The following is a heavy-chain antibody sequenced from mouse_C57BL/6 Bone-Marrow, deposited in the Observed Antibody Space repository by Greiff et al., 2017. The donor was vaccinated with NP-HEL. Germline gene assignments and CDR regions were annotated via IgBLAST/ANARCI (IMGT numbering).Heavy chain of an antibody. CDR1: GYTFTDYN. CDR3: ARGSYGNYPFDY. V-gene: IGHV1-18*01. Sequence: EVKLVESGPELVKPGASVKIPCKASGYTFTDYNMDWVKQSHGKSLEWIGDINPNNGGTIYNQKFKGKATLTVDKSSSTAYMELRSLTSEDTAVYYCARGSYGNYPFDYWGQGTTLTVSS. D-gene: IGHD2-1*01. CDR2: INPNNGGT. J-gene: IGHJ2*01.